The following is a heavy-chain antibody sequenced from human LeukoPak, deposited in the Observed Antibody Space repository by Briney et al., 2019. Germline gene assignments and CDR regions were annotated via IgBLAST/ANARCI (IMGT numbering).Heavy chain of an antibody. V-gene: IGHV4-39*07. D-gene: IGHD2-2*01. Sequence: PSETLSLTCTVSGGSISSSSYYWGWIRQPPGKGLEWIGSIYYSGSTYYNPSLKSRVTISVDTSKTQFSLKLSSVTAADTAVYYCAREYCSSTSCYTRDNWFDPWGQGTLVTVSS. CDR1: GGSISSSSYY. CDR2: IYYSGST. CDR3: AREYCSSTSCYTRDNWFDP. J-gene: IGHJ5*02.